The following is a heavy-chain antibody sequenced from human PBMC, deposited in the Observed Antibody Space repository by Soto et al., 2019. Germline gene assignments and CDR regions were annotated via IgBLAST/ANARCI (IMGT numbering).Heavy chain of an antibody. CDR1: GGSISSYY. Sequence: SETLSLTCTVSGGSISSYYWSWIRQPPGKGLEWIGYIYYSGSTNYNPSLKSRVTISVDTSKNQFSLKLSSVTAADTAVYYCARDHGSGRSVVLYNWFGPWGQGTLVTVSS. V-gene: IGHV4-59*01. D-gene: IGHD3-10*01. CDR2: IYYSGST. CDR3: ARDHGSGRSVVLYNWFGP. J-gene: IGHJ5*02.